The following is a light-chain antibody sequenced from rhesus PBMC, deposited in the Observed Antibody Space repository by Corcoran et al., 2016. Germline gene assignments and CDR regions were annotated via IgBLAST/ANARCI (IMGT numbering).Light chain of an antibody. CDR2: RPT. V-gene: IGKV1-69*01. J-gene: IGKJ4*01. CDR3: QQHDNSPPLT. CDR1: LGISNW. Sequence: DIQMTQSPSSLSASVGDRVTITCRASLGISNWLAWYQQKPGKAPTLLIYRPTNLETGVPSRFSASGSGTDFTLTISSLQPEDIATYDCQQHDNSPPLTFGGGTKVEIK.